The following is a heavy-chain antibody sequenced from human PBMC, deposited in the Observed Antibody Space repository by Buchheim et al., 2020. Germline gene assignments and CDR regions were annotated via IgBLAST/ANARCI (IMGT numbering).Heavy chain of an antibody. CDR1: GFTFSDYY. Sequence: QVQLVESGGGLVKPGGSLRLSCAASGFTFSDYYMSWIRQPPGKGLEWISYISSSSSYTNYADSVKGRFTISSDNAKNSLYLQMNSLRDEDTAVYYCATDFLGYCSGGTCPARYWGQGTL. D-gene: IGHD2-15*01. CDR2: ISSSSSYT. J-gene: IGHJ4*02. CDR3: ATDFLGYCSGGTCPARY. V-gene: IGHV3-11*06.